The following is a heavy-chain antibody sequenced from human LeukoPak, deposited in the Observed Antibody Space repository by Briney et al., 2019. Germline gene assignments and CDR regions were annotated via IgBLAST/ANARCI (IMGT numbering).Heavy chain of an antibody. V-gene: IGHV4-34*01. CDR2: INHSGST. Sequence: SETLSLTCAVYGGSFSGYYWSWIRQPPGKGLEWIGEINHSGSTNYNPSLMSRVTISVGTSKNQFSLKLSSVTAADTAVYYCARSGPWGYYYESSGTEKDESPWGQGTLVTVSS. D-gene: IGHD3-22*01. CDR3: ARSGPWGYYYESSGTEKDESP. CDR1: GGSFSGYY. J-gene: IGHJ5*02.